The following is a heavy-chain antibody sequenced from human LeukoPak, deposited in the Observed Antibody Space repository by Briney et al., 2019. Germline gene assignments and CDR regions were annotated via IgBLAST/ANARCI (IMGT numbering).Heavy chain of an antibody. CDR1: RFTFSNYG. V-gene: IGHV3-30*02. J-gene: IGHJ6*03. CDR3: AKDRGIAAAYYFMDV. Sequence: PGGSLRLSCAVSRFTFSNYGMHWVRQPPGKGQEWVAFISNDGSTEYYADSVKGRFPISRDNSKNTLYLEMNSLRAEDTAMYYCAKDRGIAAAYYFMDVWSKGTTVTASS. CDR2: ISNDGSTE. D-gene: IGHD6-13*01.